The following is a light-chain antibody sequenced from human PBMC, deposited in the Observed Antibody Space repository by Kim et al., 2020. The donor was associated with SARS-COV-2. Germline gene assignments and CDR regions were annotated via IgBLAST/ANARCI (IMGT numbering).Light chain of an antibody. CDR2: YDS. Sequence: SYELTQPPSVSVAPGKTASITCGGINIGTKSVHWYQQRPGQAPPVLVIYYDSARPSGIPERFSGSNSGNTATLTISGVEAGDEADYYCQVWDSSSDHVVFGGGTQLTVL. CDR1: NIGTKS. J-gene: IGLJ2*01. V-gene: IGLV3-21*04. CDR3: QVWDSSSDHVV.